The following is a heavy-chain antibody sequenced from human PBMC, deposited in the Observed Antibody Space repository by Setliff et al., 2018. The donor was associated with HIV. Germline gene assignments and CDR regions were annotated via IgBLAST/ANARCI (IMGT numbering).Heavy chain of an antibody. J-gene: IGHJ6*04. CDR2: INHSGIT. Sequence: SETLSLTCNVSGGSFSGSYWSWIRQPPGKGLEWIGEINHSGITSYKPSLKSRVLVSVDMSKNQFSLRLTSVTAADTAVYYCAREPNWGTVATYAYFYSVDVWGKGTTVTVSS. CDR1: GGSFSGSY. V-gene: IGHV4-34*01. D-gene: IGHD4-17*01. CDR3: AREPNWGTVATYAYFYSVDV.